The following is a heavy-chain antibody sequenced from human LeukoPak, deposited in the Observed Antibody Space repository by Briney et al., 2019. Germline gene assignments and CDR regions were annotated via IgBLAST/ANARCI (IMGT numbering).Heavy chain of an antibody. V-gene: IGHV1-18*01. D-gene: IGHD6-13*01. CDR3: ARVGVLQQLCHY. Sequence: ASVKVSCKASGYSFSHYGISWVRQAPGQGLEWMGWISGYNHNTKYAQKFQDRVALTTDTSTSTAHMELRSLTSDDTAVYYCARVGVLQQLCHYWGQGTLVTVSS. J-gene: IGHJ4*02. CDR1: GYSFSHYG. CDR2: ISGYNHNT.